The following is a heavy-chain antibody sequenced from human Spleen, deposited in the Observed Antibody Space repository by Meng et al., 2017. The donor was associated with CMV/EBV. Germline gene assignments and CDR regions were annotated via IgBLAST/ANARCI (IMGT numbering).Heavy chain of an antibody. CDR1: RFSFSSYS. Sequence: GESLKISCAASRFSFSSYSMSWLRQAPGKGLEWVAVISYDGDKKFYTDSVKGRFTISRDNSKNTLILQMNSLRTEDTAVYYCARVYYDSTNYYFSFGYWGQGTLVTVSS. D-gene: IGHD3-22*01. V-gene: IGHV3-30*04. CDR2: ISYDGDKK. J-gene: IGHJ4*02. CDR3: ARVYYDSTNYYFSFGY.